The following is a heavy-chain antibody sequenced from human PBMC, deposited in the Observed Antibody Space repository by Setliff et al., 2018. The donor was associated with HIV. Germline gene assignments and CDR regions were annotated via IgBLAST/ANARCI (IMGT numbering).Heavy chain of an antibody. J-gene: IGHJ4*02. CDR3: ARGTVGATFLHNDY. CDR2: IQYDESNK. V-gene: IGHV3-30*02. Sequence: GGSLRLSCAVSGLTFSRYGFHWVRQVPGKGLDWVTFIQYDESNKYYGDSVRGRFTISRDNAKNSLYLQMNSLRAEDTAVYYCARGTVGATFLHNDYWGQGTLVTVSS. D-gene: IGHD1-26*01. CDR1: GLTFSRYG.